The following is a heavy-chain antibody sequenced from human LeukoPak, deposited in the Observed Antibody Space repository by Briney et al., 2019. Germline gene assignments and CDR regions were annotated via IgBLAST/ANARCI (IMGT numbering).Heavy chain of an antibody. D-gene: IGHD3-16*01. CDR3: ARDIDEIMITFGGVKVFDY. CDR2: ISSSGSNI. J-gene: IGHJ4*02. Sequence: GGSLRLSCAASGFTFSDYYMSWIRQAPGKGLEWVSYISSSGSNIYYADSVKGRFTISRDNAKNSLYLQMNSLRAEDTAVYYCARDIDEIMITFGGVKVFDYWGQGTLVTVSS. CDR1: GFTFSDYY. V-gene: IGHV3-11*04.